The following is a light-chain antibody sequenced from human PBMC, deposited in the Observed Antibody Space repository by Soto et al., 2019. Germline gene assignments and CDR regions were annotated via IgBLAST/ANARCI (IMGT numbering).Light chain of an antibody. Sequence: QSALTQPPSVSGAPGQRVAISCTGSSSNIGAEYDVHWYQQLPGTAPKRLIYGDNNRPSGVPDRFSGSKSGTSASLAITGLQPEDEADYYCQSYDSSLSGYVFGTGTKVT. CDR2: GDN. CDR3: QSYDSSLSGYV. V-gene: IGLV1-40*01. CDR1: SSNIGAEYD. J-gene: IGLJ1*01.